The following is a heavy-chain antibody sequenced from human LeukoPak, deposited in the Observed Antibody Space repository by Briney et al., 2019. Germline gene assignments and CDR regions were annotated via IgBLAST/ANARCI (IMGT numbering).Heavy chain of an antibody. Sequence: APVKVSSRASENTFTSYETNGGRKATGQGLEWMGWMNPNSGNTGYAQKFQGRVTMTRNTSISTAYMELSSLRSEDTAVYYCASVGELGMDVWGQGTTVTVSS. CDR2: MNPNSGNT. D-gene: IGHD3-16*01. V-gene: IGHV1-8*01. J-gene: IGHJ6*02. CDR1: ENTFTSYE. CDR3: ASVGELGMDV.